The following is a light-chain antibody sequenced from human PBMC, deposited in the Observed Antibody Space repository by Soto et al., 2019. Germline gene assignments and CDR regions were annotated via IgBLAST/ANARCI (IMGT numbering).Light chain of an antibody. J-gene: IGLJ1*01. CDR2: DVS. CDR3: SSYTSSSTFYV. CDR1: SSDVGGYNY. Sequence: QSVLTQPASVSGSPGQSITISCTGTSSDVGGYNYVSWYQQHPGKAPKLMIYDVSNRPSGVSNRFSGSKSVNTASLTISGLQAEDEADYYCSSYTSSSTFYVFGTGTKVTVL. V-gene: IGLV2-14*01.